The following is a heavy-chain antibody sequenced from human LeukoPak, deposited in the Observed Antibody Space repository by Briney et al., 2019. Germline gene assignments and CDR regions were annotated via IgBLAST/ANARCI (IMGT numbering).Heavy chain of an antibody. V-gene: IGHV4-59*08. J-gene: IGHJ6*03. CDR3: ARTHPDYYYYYMDG. Sequence: PSETLSLTCTVCGGSIRSYYWSWLRQPPGKGLEGVGYIYYSGSTNYNPSLKSRVTISVDKSKNQFSLKLNSVTATDTAVYYCARTHPDYYYYYMDGGGKGTTVTVSS. CDR1: GGSIRSYY. CDR2: IYYSGST.